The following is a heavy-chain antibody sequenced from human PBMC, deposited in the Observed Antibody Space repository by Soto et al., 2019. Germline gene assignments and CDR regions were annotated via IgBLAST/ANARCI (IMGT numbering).Heavy chain of an antibody. D-gene: IGHD6-19*01. Sequence: EVPLLESGGGLVQPGGSLRLSCAASGFTFSSYAMSWVRQAPGKGLEWVSAISGSGGTTYYADSVKGRFTFSRDNSKNTLYQQMNSLRAEDTAVYYCAKTANGWFSAFDIWGQGTMVTVPS. J-gene: IGHJ3*02. CDR1: GFTFSSYA. CDR3: AKTANGWFSAFDI. CDR2: ISGSGGTT. V-gene: IGHV3-23*01.